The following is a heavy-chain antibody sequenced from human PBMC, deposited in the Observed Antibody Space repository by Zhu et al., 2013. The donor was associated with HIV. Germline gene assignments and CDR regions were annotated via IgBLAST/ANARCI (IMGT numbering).Heavy chain of an antibody. CDR1: GYTFTSYS. J-gene: IGHJ3*02. D-gene: IGHD6-19*01. V-gene: IGHV1-18*01. CDR2: ISVYNGNT. Sequence: QVHLLQSGAEVKKPGASVKVSCKASGYTFTSYSISWVRQAPGQGLEWMGWISVYNGNTNYAQKLQGRVTMTTDTSTSTAYMELRSLRSDDTAMYYCARDPGSRFVMRPVAGTGAFDIWGQGTMV. CDR3: ARDPGSRFVMRPVAGTGAFDI.